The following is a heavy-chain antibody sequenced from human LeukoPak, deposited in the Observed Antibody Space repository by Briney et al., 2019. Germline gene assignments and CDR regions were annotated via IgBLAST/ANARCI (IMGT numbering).Heavy chain of an antibody. D-gene: IGHD2-15*01. CDR2: ISYDGSNK. V-gene: IGHV3-30*03. CDR3: ARWTEGGP. J-gene: IGHJ5*02. Sequence: GGSLRLSCAASGFTFSIYGMNWVRQAPGKGLEWVAVISYDGSNKYYADSVKGRFTISRDNSKNTLYLQVNTLRAEDTAIYYCARWTEGGPWGQGTLVTVSS. CDR1: GFTFSIYG.